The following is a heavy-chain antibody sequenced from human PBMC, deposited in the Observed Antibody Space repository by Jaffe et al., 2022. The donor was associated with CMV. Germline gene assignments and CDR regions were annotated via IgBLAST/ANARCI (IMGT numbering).Heavy chain of an antibody. Sequence: EVLLVQSGAEVKKPGESLKISCKGSGYSFNYYWIGWVRQMPGKGLEWMGIINPDDSDARYSPTFQGQVTMSADKSTTTASLQWTRLKASDTAIYYCARHGGSGSFDYWGQGTLVTVSS. V-gene: IGHV5-51*01. CDR3: ARHGGSGSFDY. J-gene: IGHJ4*02. CDR1: GYSFNYYW. CDR2: INPDDSDA. D-gene: IGHD3-10*01.